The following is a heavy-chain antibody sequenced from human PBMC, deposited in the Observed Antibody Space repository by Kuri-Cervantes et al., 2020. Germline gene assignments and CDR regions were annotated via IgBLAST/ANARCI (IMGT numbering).Heavy chain of an antibody. CDR1: RIAFTYYG. CDR3: ARAQIPQWLGAFDI. D-gene: IGHD6-19*01. J-gene: IGHJ3*02. V-gene: IGHV3-30*03. CDR2: ISYDGSNK. Sequence: GESLKISCAASRIAFTYYGIHWVRQAPGKGLEWVAVISYDGSNKYYADSVKGRFTISRDNSKNTLYLQMNSLRAEDTAVYYCARAQIPQWLGAFDIWGQGTMVTVSS.